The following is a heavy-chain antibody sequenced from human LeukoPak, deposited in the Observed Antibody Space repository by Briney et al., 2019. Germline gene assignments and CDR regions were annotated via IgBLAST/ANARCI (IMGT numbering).Heavy chain of an antibody. J-gene: IGHJ4*02. V-gene: IGHV2-70*11. D-gene: IGHD5-18*01. Sequence: SGPTLVNPTQTLTLTCTFSGFSLSTSGMCVSWIRKPPGKALEWLARIDWDDDKYYSSALKTRLAISKDTSKNQVVLTMTNMAPVDTGTYYCARIRSRYSYGYHFDYWGQGTLVAVSS. CDR2: IDWDDDK. CDR3: ARIRSRYSYGYHFDY. CDR1: GFSLSTSGMC.